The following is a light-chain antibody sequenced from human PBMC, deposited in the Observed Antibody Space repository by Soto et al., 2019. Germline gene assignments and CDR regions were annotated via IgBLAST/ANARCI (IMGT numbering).Light chain of an antibody. Sequence: EIVLTQSPGTLSLSPGERATLSCRASQTINNKYLAWYQQEPGQAPRLLIHGVSIRATGIPDRFSGSGSGTDFTLTISRLEPEDFAVYYCQLYSSSPWTCGQGTKVDSK. CDR2: GVS. V-gene: IGKV3-20*01. J-gene: IGKJ1*01. CDR3: QLYSSSPWT. CDR1: QTINNKY.